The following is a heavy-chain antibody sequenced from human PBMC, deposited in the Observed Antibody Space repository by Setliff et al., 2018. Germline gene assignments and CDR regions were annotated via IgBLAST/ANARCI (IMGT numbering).Heavy chain of an antibody. CDR3: ARVSDFWSGPAPFDH. V-gene: IGHV4-38-2*02. Sequence: PSETLSLTCSVSGYSIITGYYWAWIRRLPGRGLEWIGSLHRVGTFFYNPSLVSRATLSLDTSRNQFSLKLTSVTAADTAVYYCARVSDFWSGPAPFDHWSQGTLVTVSS. CDR2: LHRVGTF. D-gene: IGHD3-3*01. CDR1: GYSIITGYY. J-gene: IGHJ4*02.